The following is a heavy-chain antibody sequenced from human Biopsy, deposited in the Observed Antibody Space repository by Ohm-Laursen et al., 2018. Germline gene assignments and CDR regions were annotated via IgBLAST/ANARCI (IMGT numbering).Heavy chain of an antibody. CDR2: VFYSGTT. CDR3: ARIYFYGLGCSDFFFDV. D-gene: IGHD3-10*01. Sequence: SETLSLTCSVSGSSIRTFDYYWGWVRQPPGKGLEWIGCVFYSGTTYYNPSLKRRVTISQDESNNQFSLTLTSVTARDTADYYCARIYFYGLGCSDFFFDVWGHGTPVAVSS. V-gene: IGHV4-39*01. CDR1: GSSIRTFDYY. J-gene: IGHJ4*01.